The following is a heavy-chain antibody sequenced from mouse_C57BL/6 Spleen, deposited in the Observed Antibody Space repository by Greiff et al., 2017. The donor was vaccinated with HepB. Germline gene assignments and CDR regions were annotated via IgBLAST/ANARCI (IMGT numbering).Heavy chain of an antibody. Sequence: QVTLKECGPGILQSSQTLSLTCSFSGFSLSTSGMGVSWIRQPSGKGLEWLAHIYWDDDKRYNPSLKSRLTISKDTSRNQVFLKITSVDTADTATYYCARSLVYYGSSYFDYWGQGTTLTVSS. CDR1: GFSLSTSGMG. CDR2: IYWDDDK. J-gene: IGHJ2*01. CDR3: ARSLVYYGSSYFDY. D-gene: IGHD1-1*01. V-gene: IGHV8-12*01.